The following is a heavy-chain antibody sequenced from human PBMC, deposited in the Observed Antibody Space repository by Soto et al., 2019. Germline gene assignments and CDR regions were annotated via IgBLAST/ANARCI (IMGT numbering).Heavy chain of an antibody. CDR2: IYYSGST. CDR3: ARDISHYYGSGSYYNVGIDP. Sequence: QVQLQESGPGLVKPSQTLSLTCTVSGGSISSGGYYWSWIRQHPGKGLEWIGYIYYSGSTYYNQSLKSRVTVSVDTSKNQFSLKLSSVTAADTAVYYCARDISHYYGSGSYYNVGIDPWGQGTLVTVSS. V-gene: IGHV4-31*03. J-gene: IGHJ5*02. D-gene: IGHD3-10*01. CDR1: GGSISSGGYY.